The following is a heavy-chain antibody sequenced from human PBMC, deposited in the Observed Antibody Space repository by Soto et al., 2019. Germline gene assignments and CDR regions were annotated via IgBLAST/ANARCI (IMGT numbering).Heavy chain of an antibody. J-gene: IGHJ4*02. CDR2: ISAHNGNT. CDR3: TRGRDGDY. Sequence: QVHLVQSGAEVKKPGASVKVSCKGSGYAFTTYGITWVRQAPGQGLEWMGWISAHNGNTNYAQKLQGRVTVTRDTSTSTAYMELRSMRSDDTAVYYCTRGRDGDYWGQGALVTVSS. D-gene: IGHD6-6*01. V-gene: IGHV1-18*01. CDR1: GYAFTTYG.